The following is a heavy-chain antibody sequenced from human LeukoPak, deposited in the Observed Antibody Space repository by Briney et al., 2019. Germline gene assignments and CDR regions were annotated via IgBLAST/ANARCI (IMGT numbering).Heavy chain of an antibody. CDR2: IYYSGRT. CDR1: GGSISSSSYY. V-gene: IGHV4-39*07. CDR3: ARDSSGYYYFDY. J-gene: IGHJ4*02. D-gene: IGHD3-22*01. Sequence: SETLSLTCTVSGGSISSSSYYWGWIRQPPGKGLEWIGSIYYSGRTYYNPSLKSRVTISVDTSKNQFSLKLSSVTAADTAVYYCARDSSGYYYFDYWGQGTLVTVSS.